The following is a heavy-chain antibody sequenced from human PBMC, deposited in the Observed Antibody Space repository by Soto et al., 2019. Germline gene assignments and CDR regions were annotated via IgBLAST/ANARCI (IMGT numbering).Heavy chain of an antibody. D-gene: IGHD4-17*01. Sequence: QVQLVESGGGVVQPGRSLRLSCAASGFTFSSYGMNWVRQAPGKGLEWVADTSYDGSKKNYADSVKGRFTISRDNFKNTLYLQMNSLRAEDTAVYYCVNGLSVYGDYGFDYWGQGTLVTVSS. CDR2: TSYDGSKK. CDR1: GFTFSSYG. J-gene: IGHJ4*02. CDR3: VNGLSVYGDYGFDY. V-gene: IGHV3-30*18.